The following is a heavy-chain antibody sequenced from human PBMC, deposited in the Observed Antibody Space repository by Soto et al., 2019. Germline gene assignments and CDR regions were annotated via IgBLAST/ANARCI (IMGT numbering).Heavy chain of an antibody. Sequence: SETLSLTCTVSGGSLSTNNYFWGWLRQPPGKGLEWIGSIYYFGSTYYNPSLKSRVTMSVDRSKKQFSLKLTSVTAADTAVYYCARLAPAYCGADCYPEHWGQGILVTVSS. CDR2: IYYFGST. V-gene: IGHV4-39*01. J-gene: IGHJ4*02. D-gene: IGHD2-21*02. CDR3: ARLAPAYCGADCYPEH. CDR1: GGSLSTNNYF.